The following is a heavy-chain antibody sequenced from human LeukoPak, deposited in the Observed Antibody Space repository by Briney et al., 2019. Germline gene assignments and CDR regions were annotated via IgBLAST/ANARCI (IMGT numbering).Heavy chain of an antibody. CDR1: GGSISSYY. J-gene: IGHJ5*02. CDR3: ARGGFGELFTNWFDP. D-gene: IGHD3-10*01. CDR2: IYHSGST. Sequence: SETLSLTCTVSGGSISSYYWSWIRQPAGKGLEWNGYIYHSGSTNYNPSLKSRVTISVDTSKNQFSLKLSSVTAADTAVYYCARGGFGELFTNWFDPWGQGTLVTVSS. V-gene: IGHV4-59*01.